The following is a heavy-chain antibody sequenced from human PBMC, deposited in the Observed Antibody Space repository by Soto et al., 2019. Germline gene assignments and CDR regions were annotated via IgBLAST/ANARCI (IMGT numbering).Heavy chain of an antibody. Sequence: SQTLSLTCAISGDSVSSNSAAWNWIRQSPSRGLEWLGRTYYRSKWYNDYAVSVKSRITINPDTSKNQFSLQLNSVTPEDTAVYYCAREGLQQLVGYYYHYGMDVWGQGTTVTVSS. CDR2: TYYRSKWYN. J-gene: IGHJ6*02. V-gene: IGHV6-1*01. D-gene: IGHD6-6*01. CDR1: GDSVSSNSAA. CDR3: AREGLQQLVGYYYHYGMDV.